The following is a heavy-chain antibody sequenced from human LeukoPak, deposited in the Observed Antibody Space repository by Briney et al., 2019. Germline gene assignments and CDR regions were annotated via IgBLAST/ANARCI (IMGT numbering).Heavy chain of an antibody. CDR3: ARDEIYYDILTGYRHFDY. V-gene: IGHV3-7*01. Sequence: GGSLRLSCEASGFTFSSYWMSWVCQAPGKGLEWVANIKQDGSEKKYLDSVKGRFTTSRDNAKNSMYLQMNSLRAEDTAVYYCARDEIYYDILTGYRHFDYWGQGTLVTVFS. J-gene: IGHJ4*02. CDR1: GFTFSSYW. D-gene: IGHD3-9*01. CDR2: IKQDGSEK.